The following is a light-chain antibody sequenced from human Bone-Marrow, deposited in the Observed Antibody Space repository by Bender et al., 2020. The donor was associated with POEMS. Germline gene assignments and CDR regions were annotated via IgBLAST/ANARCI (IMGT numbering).Light chain of an antibody. V-gene: IGLV2-8*01. Sequence: QSALTQPPSASGSPGQSVTISCSGTSSDVGGYDYVSWYQQHPGKAPKLMIYEVSERPSWVPDRFSGSKSGNTASLTVSGLQAEDEADYYCTSYTPSGTLYIFGTGTKVTVL. CDR1: SSDVGGYDY. J-gene: IGLJ1*01. CDR2: EVS. CDR3: TSYTPSGTLYI.